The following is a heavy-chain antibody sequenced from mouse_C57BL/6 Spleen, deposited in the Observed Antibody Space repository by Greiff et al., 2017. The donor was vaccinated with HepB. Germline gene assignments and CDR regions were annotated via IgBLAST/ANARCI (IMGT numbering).Heavy chain of an antibody. V-gene: IGHV1-81*01. CDR2: IYPRSGNT. J-gene: IGHJ1*03. Sequence: VKLVESGAELARPGASVKLSCKASGYTFTSYGISWVKQRTGQGLEWIGEIYPRSGNTYYNEKFKGKATLTADKSSSTAYMELRSLTSEDSAVYFCAFYYYGSSYGWYFDVWGTGTTVTVSS. CDR3: AFYYYGSSYGWYFDV. CDR1: GYTFTSYG. D-gene: IGHD1-1*01.